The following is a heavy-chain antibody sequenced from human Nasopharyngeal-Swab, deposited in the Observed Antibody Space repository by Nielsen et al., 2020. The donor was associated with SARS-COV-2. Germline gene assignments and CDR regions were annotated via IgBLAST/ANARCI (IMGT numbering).Heavy chain of an antibody. J-gene: IGHJ6*02. V-gene: IGHV4-39*02. CDR2: VQYSGSP. CDR3: ARARGFLENNRYCYGMDV. D-gene: IGHD2-21*01. Sequence: WIRQPPGKGLEWIGSVQYSGSPYYDPALKSRLRISIDTAKNHFSLKVDSVTAADTAVYYCARARGFLENNRYCYGMDVWGQGTTVTVSS.